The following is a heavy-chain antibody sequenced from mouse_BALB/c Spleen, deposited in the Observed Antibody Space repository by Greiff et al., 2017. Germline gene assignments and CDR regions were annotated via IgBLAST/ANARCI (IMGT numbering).Heavy chain of an antibody. D-gene: IGHD2-1*01. V-gene: IGHV6-6*02. J-gene: IGHJ3*01. Sequence: EVQLVESGGGLVQPGGSMKLSCVASGFTFSNYWMNWVRQSPEKGLEWVAEIRLKSNNYATHYAESVKGRFTISRDDSKSSVYLQMNNLRAEDTGIYYCTRPGGNTWFAYWGQGTLVTVSA. CDR2: IRLKSNNYAT. CDR1: GFTFSNYW. CDR3: TRPGGNTWFAY.